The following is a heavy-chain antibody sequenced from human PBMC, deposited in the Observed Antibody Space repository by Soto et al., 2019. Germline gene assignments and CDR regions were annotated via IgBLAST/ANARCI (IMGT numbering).Heavy chain of an antibody. J-gene: IGHJ1*01. CDR3: ATTLTTSAEYFQY. Sequence: GGSLRLSCGPSGFIFRNYWMSWVRQVPGKGLEWVAHIKEDGSDKYYGDSVKGRFIISRDNAKNSLFLQMNSLRAEDTAVYYCATTLTTSAEYFQYWGQGTLVTVSS. CDR1: GFIFRNYW. V-gene: IGHV3-7*01. D-gene: IGHD3-16*01. CDR2: IKEDGSDK.